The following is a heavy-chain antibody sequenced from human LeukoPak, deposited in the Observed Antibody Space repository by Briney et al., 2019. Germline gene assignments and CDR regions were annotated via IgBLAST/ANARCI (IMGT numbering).Heavy chain of an antibody. CDR3: VALYDSSGYYYAGDY. CDR1: GYTFTGYY. V-gene: IGHV1-2*02. J-gene: IGHJ4*02. Sequence: GASVKVSCKTSGYTFTGYYMHWVRQAPGQGLEWMGWINPNSGGTNYAQKFQGRVTMTRDTSISTAYMELSRLRSDDTAVYYCVALYDSSGYYYAGDYWGQGTLVTVSS. D-gene: IGHD3-22*01. CDR2: INPNSGGT.